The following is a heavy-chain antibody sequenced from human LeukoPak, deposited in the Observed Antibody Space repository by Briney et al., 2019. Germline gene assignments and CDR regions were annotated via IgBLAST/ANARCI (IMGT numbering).Heavy chain of an antibody. V-gene: IGHV1-18*01. CDR3: AREGTQHIVVVPAAPGGFDY. CDR1: GYTFTSYG. Sequence: ASVKVSCKASGYTFTSYGISWVRQAPGQGLEWMGWISAYNGNTNYAQKLQGRVTMTTDTSTSTAYMELRSLRSDDTAVYYCAREGTQHIVVVPAAPGGFDYWGQGTLVTVSS. J-gene: IGHJ4*02. D-gene: IGHD2-2*01. CDR2: ISAYNGNT.